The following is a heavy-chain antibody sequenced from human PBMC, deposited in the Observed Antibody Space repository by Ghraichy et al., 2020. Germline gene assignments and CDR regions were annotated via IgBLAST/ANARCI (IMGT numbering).Heavy chain of an antibody. CDR2: IYPGDSDT. V-gene: IGHV5-51*01. Sequence: GESLNISCKGSGYSFTSYWIGWVRQMPGKGLEWMGIIYPGDSDTRYSPSFQGQVTISADKSMSTAYLQWSSLKASDTAMYYCARSDVVVVAATHFDYWGQGTLVTVSS. CDR3: ARSDVVVVAATHFDY. D-gene: IGHD2-15*01. J-gene: IGHJ4*02. CDR1: GYSFTSYW.